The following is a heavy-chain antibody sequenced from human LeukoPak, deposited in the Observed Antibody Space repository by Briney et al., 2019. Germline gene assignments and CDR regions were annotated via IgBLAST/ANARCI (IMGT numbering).Heavy chain of an antibody. CDR2: IWYDGSNK. D-gene: IGHD3-10*02. CDR1: GFTFSSYG. Sequence: GRSLRLSCAASGFTFSSYGMHWVRQAPGKGLEWVAVIWYDGSNKYYADSVKGRFTISRDNSKSTLYLQMNSLRAEDTAVYYCARDRRGTYVRYYFDYWGQGTLVTVSS. CDR3: ARDRRGTYVRYYFDY. V-gene: IGHV3-33*01. J-gene: IGHJ4*02.